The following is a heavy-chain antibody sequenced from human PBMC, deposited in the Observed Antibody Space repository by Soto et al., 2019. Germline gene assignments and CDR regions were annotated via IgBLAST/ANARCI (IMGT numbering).Heavy chain of an antibody. V-gene: IGHV3-7*04. CDR3: ARGGGMDV. Sequence: SCKVSGYTLNEVSMHWVRQAPGKGLEWVANIKQDGSEKYYVDSVKGRFTISRDNAKNSLYLQMNSLRAEDTAVYYCARGGGMDVWGQGTTVTVSS. J-gene: IGHJ6*02. CDR2: IKQDGSEK. CDR1: GYTLNEVS.